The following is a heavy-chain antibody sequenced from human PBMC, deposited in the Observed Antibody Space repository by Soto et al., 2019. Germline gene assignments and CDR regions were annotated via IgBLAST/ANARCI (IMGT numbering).Heavy chain of an antibody. Sequence: ASVKVSCKASGYTFTGYYMHWVRQAPGQGLEWMGWINPNSGGTNYAQKFQGWVTMTRDTSISTAYMELSRLRSDDTAVYYCERDQSAVAVAGSAFDIWGQGTMVTVSS. D-gene: IGHD6-19*01. V-gene: IGHV1-2*04. J-gene: IGHJ3*02. CDR2: INPNSGGT. CDR1: GYTFTGYY. CDR3: ERDQSAVAVAGSAFDI.